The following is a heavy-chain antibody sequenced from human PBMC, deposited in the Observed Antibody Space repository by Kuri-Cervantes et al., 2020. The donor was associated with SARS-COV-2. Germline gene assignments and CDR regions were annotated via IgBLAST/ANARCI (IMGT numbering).Heavy chain of an antibody. Sequence: ESLKISCTVSGGSISSSSYYWGWIRQPPGKGLEWIGSIYYSGSTYYNPSLKSRVTISVDTSKNQFSLKLSSVTAADTAGYYCASLLSYYDYVWGSYRYYYFDYWGQGTLVTVSS. J-gene: IGHJ4*02. CDR3: ASLLSYYDYVWGSYRYYYFDY. CDR1: GGSISSSSYY. D-gene: IGHD3-16*02. V-gene: IGHV4-39*01. CDR2: IYYSGST.